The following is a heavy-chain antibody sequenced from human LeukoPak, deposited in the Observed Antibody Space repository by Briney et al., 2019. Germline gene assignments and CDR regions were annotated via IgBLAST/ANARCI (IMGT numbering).Heavy chain of an antibody. CDR1: GGSISSYY. CDR3: ARGSDILTGYYYGMDV. CDR2: IYYSVST. J-gene: IGHJ6*02. D-gene: IGHD3-9*01. Sequence: SETLSLTCTVSGGSISSYYWSWIRQPPGKGLEWIGYIYYSVSTNYNPSLKSRVTISVDTSKNQFSLKLSSVTAADTAVYYCARGSDILTGYYYGMDVWGQGTTVTVSS. V-gene: IGHV4-59*01.